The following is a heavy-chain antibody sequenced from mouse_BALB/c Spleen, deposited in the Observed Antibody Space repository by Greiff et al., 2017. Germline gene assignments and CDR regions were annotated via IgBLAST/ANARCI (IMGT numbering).Heavy chain of an antibody. D-gene: IGHD2-10*01. Sequence: VKDRFTISRDDSQSMLYLQMNNLKTEDTAMYYCVRHSYYGNYEVWFAYWGQGTLVTVSA. CDR3: VRHSYYGNYEVWFAY. J-gene: IGHJ3*01. V-gene: IGHV10S3*01.